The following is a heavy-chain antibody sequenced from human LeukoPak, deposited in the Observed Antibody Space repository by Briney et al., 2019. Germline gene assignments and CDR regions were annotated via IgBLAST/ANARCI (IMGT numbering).Heavy chain of an antibody. CDR3: AKDAARGAAAGTRGDY. CDR1: GFTFTKYA. J-gene: IGHJ4*02. D-gene: IGHD6-13*01. V-gene: IGHV3-23*01. CDR2: ISDSGDST. Sequence: GGSLRLSCEASGFTFTKYAMSWVRQAPGRGLEWVSVISDSGDSTYCADSVKGRFTISRDNSKTTLYLQMSSLRAEDTAIYYCAKDAARGAAAGTRGDYWGQGTLVTVSS.